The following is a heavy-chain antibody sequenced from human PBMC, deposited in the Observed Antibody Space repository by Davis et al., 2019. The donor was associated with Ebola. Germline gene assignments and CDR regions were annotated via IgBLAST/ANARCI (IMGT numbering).Heavy chain of an antibody. D-gene: IGHD3-9*01. V-gene: IGHV1-69*13. CDR2: IIPIFDTP. CDR3: ARDFDGGNYYFDY. CDR1: GGSFSSHP. J-gene: IGHJ4*02. Sequence: SVKVSCKTSGGSFSSHPISWVRQAPRQGLEWMGGIIPIFDTPHYAQKFQGRITITADASTSTAYMELSSLRSEDTTTYFCARDFDGGNYYFDYWGPGTPVTVSS.